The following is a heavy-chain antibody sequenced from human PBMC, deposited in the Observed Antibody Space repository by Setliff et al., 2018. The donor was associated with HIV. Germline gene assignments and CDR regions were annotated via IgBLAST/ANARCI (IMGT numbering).Heavy chain of an antibody. V-gene: IGHV3-15*01. Sequence: PGGSLRLSCAVSGLSFRDVWMSWVRQVPGKGLEWVGRIKRKTDGGTTDYAAPVKGRFTISRDDSKNTLYLQMNSLKTEDTAVYYCTTALSSLRYFDWLVADPWGQGTLVTVSS. CDR1: GLSFRDVW. CDR3: TTALSSLRYFDWLVADP. D-gene: IGHD3-9*01. CDR2: IKRKTDGGTT. J-gene: IGHJ5*02.